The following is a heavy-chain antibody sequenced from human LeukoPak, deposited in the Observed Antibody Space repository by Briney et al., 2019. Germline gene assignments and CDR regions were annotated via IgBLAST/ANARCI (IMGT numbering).Heavy chain of an antibody. V-gene: IGHV4-61*02. CDR1: GGSISSGSYY. CDR3: ARSRAYSYYDFWSGYPTLDY. J-gene: IGHJ4*02. CDR2: IYTSGST. D-gene: IGHD3-3*01. Sequence: SETLSLTCTVSGGSISSGSYYWSWIRQPAGKGLEWIGRIYTSGSTNYNPSLKSRVTISVDTSKNQFSLKLSSVTAADTAVYYCARSRAYSYYDFWSGYPTLDYWGQGTLVTVSS.